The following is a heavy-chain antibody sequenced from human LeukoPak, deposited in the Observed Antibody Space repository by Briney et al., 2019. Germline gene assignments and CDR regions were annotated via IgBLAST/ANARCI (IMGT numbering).Heavy chain of an antibody. CDR3: ARGRRDGYNPDAFDI. Sequence: SGTLSLTCTVSGGSISSHYWSWIRQPPGKGLEWIGYIYYTGSTKYIPSLKSRVAMSVDTSRNQFSLKLSSVTAADTAVYYCARGRRDGYNPDAFDIWGQGTVVSVSS. D-gene: IGHD5-24*01. J-gene: IGHJ3*02. CDR2: IYYTGST. CDR1: GGSISSHY. V-gene: IGHV4-59*11.